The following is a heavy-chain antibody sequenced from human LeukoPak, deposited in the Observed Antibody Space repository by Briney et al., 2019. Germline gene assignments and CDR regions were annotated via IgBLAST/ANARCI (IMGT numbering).Heavy chain of an antibody. J-gene: IGHJ5*02. CDR3: AREGEYSNRLDP. V-gene: IGHV4-61*02. CDR1: GGSISSGSYY. CDR2: FYTSGST. Sequence: SETLSLTCTVSGGSISSGSYYWSWIRQPAGKGLEWIGRFYTSGSTDYNPSLKSRVTISVDTSKNQFSLKLSSVTAADTAVYYCAREGEYSNRLDPWGQGTLVTVSS. D-gene: IGHD4-11*01.